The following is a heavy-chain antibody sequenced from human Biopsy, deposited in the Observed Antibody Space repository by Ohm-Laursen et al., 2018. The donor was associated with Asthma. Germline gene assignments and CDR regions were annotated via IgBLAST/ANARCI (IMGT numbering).Heavy chain of an antibody. CDR3: ARTYYDFLTGQVNDAFDM. D-gene: IGHD3-9*01. V-gene: IGHV1-3*01. Sequence: GASVTVSCKVSGYTFINYAIHWVRQAPGQRLEWMGWINAGNGNTKYSQKFQGRVTISRDTSASTAYMDLSSLRSEDTAVYYCARTYYDFLTGQVNDAFDMWGQGTMVTVSS. CDR1: GYTFINYA. J-gene: IGHJ3*02. CDR2: INAGNGNT.